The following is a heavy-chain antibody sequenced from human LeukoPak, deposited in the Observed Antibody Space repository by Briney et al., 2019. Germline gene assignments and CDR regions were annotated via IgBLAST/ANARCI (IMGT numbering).Heavy chain of an antibody. Sequence: GGSLRLSCAASGFTFSSYWMHWVRQAPGKGLVWVSRINSDGSSTNYADSVKGRFTISRDNAKNTLYLQMNSLRAEDTAMYYCARAVYYSNYLGYWGQGTLVTVTS. D-gene: IGHD3-10*01. CDR1: GFTFSSYW. CDR3: ARAVYYSNYLGY. CDR2: INSDGSST. J-gene: IGHJ4*01. V-gene: IGHV3-74*01.